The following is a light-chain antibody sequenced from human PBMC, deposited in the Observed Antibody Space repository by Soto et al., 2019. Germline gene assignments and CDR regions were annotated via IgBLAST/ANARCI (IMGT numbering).Light chain of an antibody. CDR3: CSYAGSRTFVV. V-gene: IGLV2-23*02. Sequence: QSALTQAASVSGSPGQSITITCSGTSSGVGSYDLFSWYRQYPGEAPKLMIYEVSQRSSGVYNRLSGYKSGDTASLTISGLRAEDEADYYCCSYAGSRTFVVFGGGTQLTVL. CDR2: EVS. CDR1: SSGVGSYDL. J-gene: IGLJ2*01.